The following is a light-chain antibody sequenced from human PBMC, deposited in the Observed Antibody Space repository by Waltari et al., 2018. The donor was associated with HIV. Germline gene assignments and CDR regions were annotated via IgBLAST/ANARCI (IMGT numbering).Light chain of an antibody. CDR2: EVS. CDR3: SSYTSSSTLS. Sequence: QSALTQPASVSGSPGQSITISCTGTSSDVGGYNYVSWYQQHPGKAPKLMIYEVSNRSSGVSNRFSGSKSGNTASLTISGLQAEDEADYYCSSYTSSSTLSFGGGTKLTVL. V-gene: IGLV2-14*01. CDR1: SSDVGGYNY. J-gene: IGLJ2*01.